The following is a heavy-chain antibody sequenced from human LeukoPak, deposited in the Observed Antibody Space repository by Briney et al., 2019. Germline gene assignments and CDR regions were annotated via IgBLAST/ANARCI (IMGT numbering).Heavy chain of an antibody. J-gene: IGHJ4*02. D-gene: IGHD3-9*01. CDR3: ARTSHYDILTGYLVYYFDY. Sequence: ASVKVSCKASGYTFTGYYMHWVRQAPGHGLGWMGRINPNSGGTNYAQKFQGRVTMTRDTSISTAYMELSRLRSDDTAVYYCARTSHYDILTGYLVYYFDYWGQGTLVTVSS. CDR1: GYTFTGYY. V-gene: IGHV1-2*06. CDR2: INPNSGGT.